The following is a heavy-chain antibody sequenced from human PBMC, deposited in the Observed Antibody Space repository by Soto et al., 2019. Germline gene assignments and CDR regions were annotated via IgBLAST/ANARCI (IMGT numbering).Heavy chain of an antibody. CDR1: GYGFSSSW. V-gene: IGHV5-51*01. Sequence: GESLKISCQTSGYGFSSSWIAWVRQSPGKGLEWMGIVYPGDSETRYSPSFRGQVTFSADTSTNTAFLQWSSLKASDSGIYYCAKPVHNCGAPYYIDSWGQGTQVTVSS. J-gene: IGHJ4*02. CDR3: AKPVHNCGAPYYIDS. D-gene: IGHD2-21*01. CDR2: VYPGDSET.